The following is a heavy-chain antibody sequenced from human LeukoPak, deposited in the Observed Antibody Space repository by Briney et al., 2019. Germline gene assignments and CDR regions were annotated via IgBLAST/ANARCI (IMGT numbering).Heavy chain of an antibody. CDR3: ARDSRFIRP. D-gene: IGHD3-10*01. Sequence: SETLSLTCTVSGYSISSGYYWGWIRQPPGKGLEWIGSFYHSGSTYNPSLKCRVTISVDTSKNQFSLKLSSVTAADTAVYCCARDSRFIRPWGQGTLVTVSS. V-gene: IGHV4-38-2*02. J-gene: IGHJ5*02. CDR2: FYHSGST. CDR1: GYSISSGYY.